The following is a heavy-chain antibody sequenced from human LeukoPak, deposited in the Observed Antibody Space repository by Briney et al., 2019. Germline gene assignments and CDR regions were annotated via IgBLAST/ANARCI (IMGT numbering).Heavy chain of an antibody. D-gene: IGHD2-21*01. CDR3: ARDIPFDY. CDR2: IYSGGST. J-gene: IGHJ4*02. CDR1: GFTFSSKY. V-gene: IGHV3-53*01. Sequence: GGSLRLSCAASGFTFSSKYMSWIRQAPGKGLEWGSVIYSGGSTYYADSVKGRFTISRDNSKNTLYLQMNSLRAEDTAVYYCARDIPFDYWGQGTLVTVSS.